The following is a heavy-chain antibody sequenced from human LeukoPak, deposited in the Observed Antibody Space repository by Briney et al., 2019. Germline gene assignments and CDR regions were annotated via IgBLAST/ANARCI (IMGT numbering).Heavy chain of an antibody. D-gene: IGHD3-10*01. CDR1: GYTFTSYA. Sequence: ASVKVSCKASGYTFTSYAMHWVRQAPGQRLEWMGWINAGNGNTKYSQEFQGRVTITRDTSASTAYMELSSLRSEDMAVYYCARERPSGSNDAFDIWGQGTMVTVSS. CDR2: INAGNGNT. V-gene: IGHV1-3*03. CDR3: ARERPSGSNDAFDI. J-gene: IGHJ3*02.